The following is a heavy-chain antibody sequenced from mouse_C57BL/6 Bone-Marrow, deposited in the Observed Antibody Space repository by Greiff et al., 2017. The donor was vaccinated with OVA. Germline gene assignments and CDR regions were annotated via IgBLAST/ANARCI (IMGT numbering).Heavy chain of an antibody. Sequence: VQLQESGAEVVRPGASVKLSCKASGYTFTDYYINWVQQRPGQGLEWIARIYPGSGNTSYNEKFKGQATLTAEKSSNTAYMQLSSLTSEDSAIYFCARDDGYFFEYWSQGTTLTVSS. CDR3: ARDDGYFFEY. CDR1: GYTFTDYY. D-gene: IGHD2-3*01. CDR2: IYPGSGNT. J-gene: IGHJ2*01. V-gene: IGHV1-76*01.